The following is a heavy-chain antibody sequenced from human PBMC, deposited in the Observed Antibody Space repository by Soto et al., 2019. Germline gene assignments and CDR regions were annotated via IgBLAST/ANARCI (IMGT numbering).Heavy chain of an antibody. J-gene: IGHJ4*02. CDR3: AKDSSAAFDY. D-gene: IGHD6-25*01. CDR1: GFTLRTSG. Sequence: QVQLVESGGGVVQPGGSLRLSCVASGFTLRTSGMHWVRQAPSKGLEWVAVISHDGSNQFYAESVKGRLTISRDNSKNMLYLQMNSLRADDSAVYFCAKDSSAAFDYWGQGTVVTVSS. V-gene: IGHV3-30*18. CDR2: ISHDGSNQ.